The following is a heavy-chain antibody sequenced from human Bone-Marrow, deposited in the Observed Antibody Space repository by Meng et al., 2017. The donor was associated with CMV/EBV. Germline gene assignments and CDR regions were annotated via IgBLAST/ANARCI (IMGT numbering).Heavy chain of an antibody. V-gene: IGHV3-20*04. D-gene: IGHD2-2*01. J-gene: IGHJ4*02. CDR1: GFTFSSYA. Sequence: GESLKISCAASGFTFSSYAMSWVRQAPGKGLEWVSGINWNGGSTGYADSVKGRFTISRDNAKNSLYLQMNSLRAEDTALYYCARGDCSSTSCPPGYWGQGTLVTVSS. CDR2: INWNGGST. CDR3: ARGDCSSTSCPPGY.